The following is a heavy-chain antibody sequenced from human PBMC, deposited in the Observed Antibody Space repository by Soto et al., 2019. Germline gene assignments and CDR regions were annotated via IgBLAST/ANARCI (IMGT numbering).Heavy chain of an antibody. CDR3: ARGVDEYSSNYYYYYGMDV. CDR1: GGSISTRSYY. J-gene: IGHJ6*02. Sequence: PSETLSLTCKVSGGSISTRSYYWGWIRQPPGKGLEWIGSFYDSGYIYYNPSLKSRVTIFVDTSKNQFSLKLSPVTAADTAVYYCARGVDEYSSNYYYYYGMDVWGQGTTVTVSS. D-gene: IGHD6-6*01. CDR2: FYDSGYI. V-gene: IGHV4-39*01.